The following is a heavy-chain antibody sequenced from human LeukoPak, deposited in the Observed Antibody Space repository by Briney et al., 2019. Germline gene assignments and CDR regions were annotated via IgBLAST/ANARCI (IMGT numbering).Heavy chain of an antibody. CDR2: IFTGGTT. V-gene: IGHV3-53*05. D-gene: IGHD5-18*01. Sequence: GGSLRLSCAASGFTVSSNYMSWVRQAPGKGLEWVSVIFTGGTTYYADSVKGRFTISRDNSKNTLYLQMNSLRAEDTAVYYCAKDLATAMVFDYWGQGTLVTVSS. CDR3: AKDLATAMVFDY. CDR1: GFTVSSNY. J-gene: IGHJ4*02.